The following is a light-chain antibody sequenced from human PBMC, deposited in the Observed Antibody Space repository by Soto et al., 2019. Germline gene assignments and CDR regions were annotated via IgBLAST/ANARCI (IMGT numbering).Light chain of an antibody. CDR1: QSISSW. CDR2: DPS. Sequence: DIQMTQSPSTLSASVGDRVTITCRASQSISSWLAWYQQKPGKAPKLLIYDPSSLESGVPSRFSGSGSGTEFTLTISSLQPDDFATYYCQQYNSYSPKYTFGQGTKLEIK. CDR3: QQYNSYSPKYT. V-gene: IGKV1-5*01. J-gene: IGKJ2*01.